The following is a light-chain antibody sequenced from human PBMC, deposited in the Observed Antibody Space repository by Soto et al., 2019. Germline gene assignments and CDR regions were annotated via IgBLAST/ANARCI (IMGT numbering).Light chain of an antibody. CDR2: LAS. Sequence: DIVMTQSPLSLPVTPGEPASISCTSSQDLLNSNGYNYLDWYLQKLGQSPQRLFYLASTQASGAPDRCSGSGSGRAYPLKTSRVEADDVRVYYCMQALQTPYTFGQGTKLAIK. J-gene: IGKJ2*01. V-gene: IGKV2-28*01. CDR3: MQALQTPYT. CDR1: QDLLNSNGYNY.